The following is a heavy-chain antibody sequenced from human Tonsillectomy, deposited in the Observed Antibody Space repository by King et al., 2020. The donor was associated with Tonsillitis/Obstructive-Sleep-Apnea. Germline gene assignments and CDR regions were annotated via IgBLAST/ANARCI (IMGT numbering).Heavy chain of an antibody. CDR1: GFTFSDHY. CDR3: VRVRSIVGAYDLDY. V-gene: IGHV3-72*01. CDR2: TRNKANSYTT. Sequence: VQLVESGGGLVQPGGSLRLSCVASGFTFSDHYMDWARQAPGKGLEWVGRTRNKANSYTTEYAASVKGRFTISRDDSRNSLYLQMKSLKTGDTAVYYCVRVRSIVGAYDLDYWGQGTLVTVSS. J-gene: IGHJ4*02. D-gene: IGHD1-26*01.